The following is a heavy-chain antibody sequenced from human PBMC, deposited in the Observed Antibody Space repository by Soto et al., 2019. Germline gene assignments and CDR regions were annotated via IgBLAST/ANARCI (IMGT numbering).Heavy chain of an antibody. CDR2: ICYSGST. D-gene: IGHD3-16*01. J-gene: IGHJ5*02. CDR1: GGSIGSGGYY. CDR3: ARVLRSTNWFDP. V-gene: IGHV4-31*03. Sequence: SETLSLTCSVSGGSIGSGGYYWSWIRLHPGKGLEWIGYICYSGSTLYNASLKSRVTISVDTSKNQLSLKLSSVTDAATAVYYGARVLRSTNWFDPWGQGTLVTVSS.